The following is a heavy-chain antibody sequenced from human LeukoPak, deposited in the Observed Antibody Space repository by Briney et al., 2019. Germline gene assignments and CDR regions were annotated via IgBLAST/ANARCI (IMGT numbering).Heavy chain of an antibody. J-gene: IGHJ6*03. CDR3: ASAGIIGNAYYMDV. Sequence: GGSLRLSCAASGFTFSSYDMNWVRQAPGKGLEWVSAISGGGGTKYYADFVKGRFTISRDNSKNTLCLQMNSLRAEDTALYYCASAGIIGNAYYMDVWGKGTTVTVSS. V-gene: IGHV3-23*01. D-gene: IGHD3-10*01. CDR2: ISGGGGTK. CDR1: GFTFSSYD.